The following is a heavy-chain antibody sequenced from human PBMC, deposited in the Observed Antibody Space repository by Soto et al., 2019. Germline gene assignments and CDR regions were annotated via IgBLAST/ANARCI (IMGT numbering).Heavy chain of an antibody. D-gene: IGHD1-26*01. Sequence: GGSLRLSCAASGFSLSDHFMDWVRQAPGKGLQWVGRVRNKANSYTTVYAASVKGRFTVSRDDSKNLVYLQMNSLKIEDTAVYYCARDKLGGGFDYWGQGTLVTVSS. CDR1: GFSLSDHF. J-gene: IGHJ4*02. CDR3: ARDKLGGGFDY. CDR2: VRNKANSYTT. V-gene: IGHV3-72*01.